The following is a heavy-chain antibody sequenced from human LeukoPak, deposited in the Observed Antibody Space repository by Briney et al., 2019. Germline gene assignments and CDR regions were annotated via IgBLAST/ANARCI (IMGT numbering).Heavy chain of an antibody. V-gene: IGHV4-39*01. D-gene: IGHD6-13*01. J-gene: IGHJ5*02. CDR1: GGSISSSSYY. CDR2: ISYSGST. Sequence: SETLSLTCTVSGGSISSSSYYWGWIRQPPGKGLEWIGDISYSGSTYYNPSLKSRVTISVDTSKNRFSLKLSSVTATDTAVYYCASGGSSSWYRWFDPWGQGTLVTVSS. CDR3: ASGGSSSWYRWFDP.